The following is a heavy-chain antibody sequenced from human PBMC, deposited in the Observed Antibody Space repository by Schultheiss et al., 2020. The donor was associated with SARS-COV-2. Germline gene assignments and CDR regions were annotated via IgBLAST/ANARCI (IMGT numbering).Heavy chain of an antibody. CDR2: ISWDGGST. D-gene: IGHD6-13*01. CDR3: AKDLTAAGTREGYYYYYTMDV. CDR1: GFTFDDYT. J-gene: IGHJ6*02. V-gene: IGHV3-43*01. Sequence: GGSLRLSCAASGFTFDDYTMHWVRQPPGKGLEWVSLISWDGGSTDYADSVKGRFTISRDNSKNSLYLQMNSLRTEDTALYYCAKDLTAAGTREGYYYYYTMDVWGQGTRVTVSS.